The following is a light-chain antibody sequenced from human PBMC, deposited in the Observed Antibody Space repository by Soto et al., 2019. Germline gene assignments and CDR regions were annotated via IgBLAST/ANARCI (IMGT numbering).Light chain of an antibody. CDR2: KAS. V-gene: IGKV1-5*03. CDR1: QTISTW. J-gene: IGKJ2*02. CDR3: HQYITSTRT. Sequence: DIQMTQSPSTLSASVGDRVTITCRASQTISTWLAWYQHKSGTAPKLLIYKASSLEAGARSRFSGSGSGTEFTPSLSSLQPEDFATYSRHQYITSTRTFGQGTKVETK.